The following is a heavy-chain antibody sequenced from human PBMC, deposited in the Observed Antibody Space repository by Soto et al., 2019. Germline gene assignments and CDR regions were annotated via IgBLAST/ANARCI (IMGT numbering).Heavy chain of an antibody. Sequence: QVQLVQSGAEGRRPGASVKVSCKDSGYTFASYGISWVRQAPGQGLEWMGWISAYNGNTNYAHKLEGRSTMTTETSTTTAYMELRSLRSDDTAVYYCARAVGYSYGFDYWGQGTLVTVSS. CDR2: ISAYNGNT. J-gene: IGHJ4*02. D-gene: IGHD5-18*01. CDR3: ARAVGYSYGFDY. CDR1: GYTFASYG. V-gene: IGHV1-18*01.